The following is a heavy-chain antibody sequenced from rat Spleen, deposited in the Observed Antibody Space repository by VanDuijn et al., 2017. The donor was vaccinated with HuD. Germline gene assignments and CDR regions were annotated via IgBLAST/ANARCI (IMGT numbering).Heavy chain of an antibody. CDR3: ARPNYPGFNYFDY. D-gene: IGHD1-4*01. CDR2: ISYDGSRT. J-gene: IGHJ2*01. CDR1: GFTFSDYY. Sequence: EVQLVESGGGLVRPGRPMKLSCAASGFTFSDYYMAWVRQAPTTGLEWVASISYDGSRTYYRESVKGRFTISRDNAKSTLYLQMDSLRSEDTATYYCARPNYPGFNYFDYWGQGVMVTVSS. V-gene: IGHV5-7*01.